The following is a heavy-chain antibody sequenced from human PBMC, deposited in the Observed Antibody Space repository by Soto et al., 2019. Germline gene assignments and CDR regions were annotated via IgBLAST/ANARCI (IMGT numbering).Heavy chain of an antibody. D-gene: IGHD3-10*01. CDR3: ARRRGEWVSSALYNWFEP. J-gene: IGHJ5*02. CDR2: ISGGTNYT. CDR1: GFTFNDFY. Sequence: PGGSLRLSCTASGFTFNDFYMTWIRQAPGKGLEWISHISGGTNYTKYTDSVKGRFSISRDNAKNSLYLQMDSLRVEDTAIYYCARRRGEWVSSALYNWFEPWGQGTLVTVSS. V-gene: IGHV3-11*06.